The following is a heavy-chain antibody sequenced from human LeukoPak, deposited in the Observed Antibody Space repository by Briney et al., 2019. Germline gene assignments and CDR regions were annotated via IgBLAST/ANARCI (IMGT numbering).Heavy chain of an antibody. V-gene: IGHV4-39*07. CDR2: IYSSGNT. Sequence: SETLSLTCAVSGASITSSNYYWGWVRQSPGKGLEWIGNIYSSGNTYYNASLKSRVTMYIDTSKNQFSLKLSSVTAADTAVYYCARGPITMYPRGAFDIWGQGTMVTVSS. J-gene: IGHJ3*02. CDR3: ARGPITMYPRGAFDI. CDR1: GASITSSNYY. D-gene: IGHD3-3*01.